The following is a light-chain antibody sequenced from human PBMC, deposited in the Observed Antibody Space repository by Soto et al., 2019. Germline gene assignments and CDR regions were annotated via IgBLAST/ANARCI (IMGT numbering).Light chain of an antibody. CDR3: SSYTGSNTLE. Sequence: QSALTQPASVSGSPGQSITISCTGTRSDVGGYNYVSWYQQHPGKAPKLMIYEVSNRPSGVSNRFSGSKSGNTASLTISGLQAEDEADYYCSSYTGSNTLEFGGGTKLTVL. J-gene: IGLJ2*01. V-gene: IGLV2-14*01. CDR2: EVS. CDR1: RSDVGGYNY.